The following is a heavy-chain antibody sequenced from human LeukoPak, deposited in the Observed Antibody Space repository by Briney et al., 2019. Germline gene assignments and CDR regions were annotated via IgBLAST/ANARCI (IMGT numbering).Heavy chain of an antibody. CDR3: ARVLPDRLRPSYYYYYMDV. J-gene: IGHJ6*03. CDR2: ISSSGSTI. CDR1: GFTFSSYE. Sequence: GGSLRLSCAASGFTFSSYEMNWVRQAPGKGLEWVSYISSSGSTIYYADSVKGRFTISRDNAKNSLYLQMNSLRAEDTAVYYCARVLPDRLRPSYYYYYMDVWGKGTTVTISS. D-gene: IGHD4-17*01. V-gene: IGHV3-48*03.